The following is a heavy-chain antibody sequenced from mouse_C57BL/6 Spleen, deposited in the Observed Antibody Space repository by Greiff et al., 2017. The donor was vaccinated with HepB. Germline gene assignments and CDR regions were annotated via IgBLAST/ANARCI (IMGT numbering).Heavy chain of an antibody. CDR1: GYTFTSYW. J-gene: IGHJ4*01. D-gene: IGHD3-2*02. V-gene: IGHV1-69*01. CDR3: ARKRGAAQAPYAMDY. Sequence: QVQLQQPGAELVMPGASVKLSCKASGYTFTSYWMHWVKQRPGQGLEWIGEIDPSDSYTNYNQKFKGKSTLTVDKYSSTAYMQLSSLTSEDYAVYYCARKRGAAQAPYAMDYWGQGPSVTVSS. CDR2: IDPSDSYT.